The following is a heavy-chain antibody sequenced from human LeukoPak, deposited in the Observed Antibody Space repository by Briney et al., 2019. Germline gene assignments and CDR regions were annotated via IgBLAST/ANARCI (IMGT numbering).Heavy chain of an antibody. CDR2: VNPSGGST. CDR1: GYTFTSYG. CDR3: ARALPHRRLMDTTMEQHWFDP. D-gene: IGHD5-18*01. J-gene: IGHJ5*02. Sequence: ASVKVSCKASGYTFTSYGISWVRQAPGQGLEWMGLVNPSGGSTRYAQKFQGRVTMTRDMSTSTVYMELSSLRSEDTAVYYCARALPHRRLMDTTMEQHWFDPWGQGTLVTVSS. V-gene: IGHV1-46*01.